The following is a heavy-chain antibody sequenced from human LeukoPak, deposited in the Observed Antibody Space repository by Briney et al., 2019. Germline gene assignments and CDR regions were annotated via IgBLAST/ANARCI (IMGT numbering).Heavy chain of an antibody. V-gene: IGHV3-43*02. CDR1: GFPFGDHA. CDR3: AKDEWFIYRADFILDY. Sequence: GGSLRLSCAASGFPFGDHAMHWVRQAPGKGLEWVSLISGDGGDSYYADSVKGRFTISRDNSKNSLYLQMNSLRAEDSALYYCAKDEWFIYRADFILDYWGQGTLVTVSS. CDR2: ISGDGGDS. J-gene: IGHJ4*02. D-gene: IGHD3-3*01.